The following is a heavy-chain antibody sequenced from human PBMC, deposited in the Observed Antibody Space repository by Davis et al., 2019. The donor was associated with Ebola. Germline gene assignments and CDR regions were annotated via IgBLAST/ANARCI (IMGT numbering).Heavy chain of an antibody. CDR1: GFTFSSYA. CDR2: ISSNGGST. Sequence: GESLKISCSASGFTFSSYAMHWVRQAPGKGLEYVSAISSNGGSTYYADSVKGRFTISRENSKNTLYLQMSSLRAEDTAVYYCVKKGFTIFGVVTYYGMDVWGQGTTVTVSS. D-gene: IGHD3-3*01. CDR3: VKKGFTIFGVVTYYGMDV. J-gene: IGHJ6*02. V-gene: IGHV3-64D*08.